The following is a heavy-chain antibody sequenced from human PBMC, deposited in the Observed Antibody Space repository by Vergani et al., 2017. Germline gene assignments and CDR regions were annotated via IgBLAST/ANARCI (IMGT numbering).Heavy chain of an antibody. J-gene: IGHJ5*02. V-gene: IGHV4-31*03. Sequence: QVQLQESGPGLVKPSQTLSLTCTVSGGSISSGGYYWSWIRQHPGKGLEWSGYIYYSGSTYYNPSLKSRVTISVDTSKNQFSLKLSSVTAADTAVYYCARGLGGGGSSYGSSVGPCDPWGQGTLVTVSS. CDR2: IYYSGST. CDR3: ARGLGGGGSSYGSSVGPCDP. CDR1: GGSISSGGYY. D-gene: IGHD5-18*01.